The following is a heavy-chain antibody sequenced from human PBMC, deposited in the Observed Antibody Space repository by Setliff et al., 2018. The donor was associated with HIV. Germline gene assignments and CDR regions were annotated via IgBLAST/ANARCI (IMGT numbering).Heavy chain of an antibody. J-gene: IGHJ3*02. D-gene: IGHD3-3*01. CDR3: ARGYYNFWSGYYDSRFPNPIDAFDI. Sequence: ASVKVSCKASGYTFSSYGISWVRQAPGQGVEWMGWISAYNGNTNYAQKLQGRVTMTTDTSTSTAYMELRSLRSDDTAVYYRARGYYNFWSGYYDSRFPNPIDAFDIWGQGTMVTVSS. CDR1: GYTFSSYG. CDR2: ISAYNGNT. V-gene: IGHV1-18*01.